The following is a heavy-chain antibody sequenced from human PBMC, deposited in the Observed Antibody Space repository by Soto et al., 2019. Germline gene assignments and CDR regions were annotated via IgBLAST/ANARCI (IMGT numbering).Heavy chain of an antibody. CDR1: GGTFSSYA. J-gene: IGHJ5*02. V-gene: IGHV1-69*13. CDR3: ASLPTLQYYYDSSGYH. CDR2: IIPIFGTA. Sequence: GASVKVCCKSSGGTFSSYAISWVRQASGQGLEWRGGIIPIFGTANYAQKFQGRVTITADESTSTAYMELSSLRSEDTAVYYCASLPTLQYYYDSSGYHWGQGTLFTVSS. D-gene: IGHD3-22*01.